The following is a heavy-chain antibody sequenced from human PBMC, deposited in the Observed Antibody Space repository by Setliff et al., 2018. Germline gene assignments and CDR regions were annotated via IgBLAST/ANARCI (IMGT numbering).Heavy chain of an antibody. D-gene: IGHD1-26*01. J-gene: IGHJ4*02. CDR3: ARPAVGVTSGFDY. V-gene: IGHV4-34*01. CDR1: GGSFSGYY. CDR2: INHSGST. Sequence: SETLSLTCAVYGGSFSGYYWSWIRQPPGKGLEWIGEINHSGSTNYNPSLKGRVTISVDTSKNQFSLTLSSVTAADTAVYYCARPAVGVTSGFDYWGPGTLVTVS.